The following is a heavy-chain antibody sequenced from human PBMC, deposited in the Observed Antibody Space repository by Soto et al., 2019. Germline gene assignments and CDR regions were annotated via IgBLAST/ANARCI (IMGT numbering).Heavy chain of an antibody. D-gene: IGHD4-4*01. CDR2: ISYDGSNK. CDR1: GFTFSSYA. Sequence: GGSLRLSCAASGFTFSSYAMHWVRQAPGKGLEWVAVISYDGSNKYYVDSVKGRFTISRDNSKNTLYLQMNSLRAEDTAVYYCARDLTTVTTFTGFVAIDYWGQGTLVTVSS. CDR3: ARDLTTVTTFTGFVAIDY. V-gene: IGHV3-30-3*01. J-gene: IGHJ4*02.